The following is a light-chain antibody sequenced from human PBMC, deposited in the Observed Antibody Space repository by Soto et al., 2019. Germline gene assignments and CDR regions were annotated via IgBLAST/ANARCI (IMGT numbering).Light chain of an antibody. CDR3: QQYGSSGT. CDR2: AAS. J-gene: IGKJ1*01. V-gene: IGKV1-5*01. Sequence: DIQMTQSPSTLSASLGDRVTVTCRASQSIISWLAWYQQKPGKAPKLLIFAASSLQSGVPSRFSGSRSGPDFTLTISRLEPEDFAVYYCQQYGSSGTFGQGTKVDIK. CDR1: QSIISW.